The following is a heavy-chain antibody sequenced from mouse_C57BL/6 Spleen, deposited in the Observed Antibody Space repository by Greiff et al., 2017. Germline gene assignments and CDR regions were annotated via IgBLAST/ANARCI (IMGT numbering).Heavy chain of an antibody. Sequence: EVQLQQSGPELVKSGASVKISCKASGYTFTDYYMNWVKQSHGKSLEWIGDINPNNGGTSYNQKFKGKATLTVDKSSSTAYLVLRSLTSEDSAVYYCARGIYSGDYFDYWGQGTTLTVSS. CDR1: GYTFTDYY. CDR3: ARGIYSGDYFDY. J-gene: IGHJ2*01. CDR2: INPNNGGT. V-gene: IGHV1-26*01. D-gene: IGHD2-12*01.